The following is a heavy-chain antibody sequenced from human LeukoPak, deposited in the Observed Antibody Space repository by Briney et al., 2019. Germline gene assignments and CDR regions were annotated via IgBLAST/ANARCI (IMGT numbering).Heavy chain of an antibody. CDR3: AKVPRYYYDSSDY. CDR2: ISSSSSYI. Sequence: GGSLRLSCAASGFTFSSYSMNWVRQAPGKGLEWVSTISSSSSYIYYADSVKGRFTISRDNAKNPLYLQMNSLRAEDTAVYYCAKVPRYYYDSSDYWGQGTLVTVSS. CDR1: GFTFSSYS. D-gene: IGHD3-22*01. V-gene: IGHV3-21*04. J-gene: IGHJ4*02.